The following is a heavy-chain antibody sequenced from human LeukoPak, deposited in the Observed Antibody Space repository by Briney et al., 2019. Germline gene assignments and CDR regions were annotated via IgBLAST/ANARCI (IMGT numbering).Heavy chain of an antibody. V-gene: IGHV1-2*02. D-gene: IGHD5-12*01. CDR1: GYTFTGYY. CDR3: AKGGSTGYPANSWFDP. J-gene: IGHJ5*02. CDR2: INPNSGGT. Sequence: ASVKVSCKASGYTFTGYYMHWVRQAPGQGLEWMGWINPNSGGTNYAQKFQGRVTMTRDTSISTAYMELSRLRSDDTAVYYCAKGGSTGYPANSWFDPWGQGTLVTVSS.